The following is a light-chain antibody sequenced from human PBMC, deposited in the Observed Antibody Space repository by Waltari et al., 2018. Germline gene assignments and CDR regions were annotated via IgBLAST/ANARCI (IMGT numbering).Light chain of an antibody. CDR3: QQYFSTYVYT. V-gene: IGKV4-1*01. J-gene: IGKJ2*01. CDR1: QSVLYSSNNKNY. Sequence: DIVMTQSPDSLAVSLGERATINCKSSQSVLYSSNNKNYVAWYQQKPGQAPKLLIYWASTRESGVPDRFSGSGSGTDFTLTISSLQAEDVAVYYCQQYFSTYVYTFGQGTRLEIK. CDR2: WAS.